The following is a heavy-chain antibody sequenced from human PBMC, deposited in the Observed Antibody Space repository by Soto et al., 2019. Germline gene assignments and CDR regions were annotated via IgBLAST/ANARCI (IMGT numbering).Heavy chain of an antibody. J-gene: IGHJ4*02. CDR3: ARGRASYSYGYPYFDY. Sequence: TSETLSLTFTVCGGCISSGGYYWSCIRQHPWKGLEWIGYIYYSGSTYYNPSLKSRVTISVDTSKNQFSLKLSSVTAAETAVYYCARGRASYSYGYPYFDYWRQGTLVTVPS. D-gene: IGHD5-18*01. CDR2: IYYSGST. CDR1: GGCISSGGYY. V-gene: IGHV4-31*03.